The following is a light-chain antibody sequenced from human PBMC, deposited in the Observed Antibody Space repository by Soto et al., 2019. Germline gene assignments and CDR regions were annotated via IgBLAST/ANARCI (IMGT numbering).Light chain of an antibody. CDR3: AAWDDTLKRYV. V-gene: IGLV1-44*01. J-gene: IGLJ1*01. CDR2: YNN. Sequence: PGQTVSISCSGSNSNIASNTVNWYQHLPGTAPKLLIYYNNQRPSGVPDRFSGSKSGTSASLAISGLQSEDESDYYCAAWDDTLKRYVFGTGTKVTVL. CDR1: NSNIASNT.